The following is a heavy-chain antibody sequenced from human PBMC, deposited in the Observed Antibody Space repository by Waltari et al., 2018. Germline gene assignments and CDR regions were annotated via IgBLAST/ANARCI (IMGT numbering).Heavy chain of an antibody. V-gene: IGHV1-46*03. CDR1: GYTFTSYY. Sequence: QVQLVQSGAEVKKPGASVKVSCKASGYTFTSYYMHWVRQAPGQGLEWMGIINPSGGSTSYAQKFQGRVTMTRDTSTSTVYMELSSLRSEDTAVYYCARLELTPSGNNGYYYYYYMDVWGKGTTVTVSS. D-gene: IGHD3-9*01. CDR2: INPSGGST. CDR3: ARLELTPSGNNGYYYYYYMDV. J-gene: IGHJ6*03.